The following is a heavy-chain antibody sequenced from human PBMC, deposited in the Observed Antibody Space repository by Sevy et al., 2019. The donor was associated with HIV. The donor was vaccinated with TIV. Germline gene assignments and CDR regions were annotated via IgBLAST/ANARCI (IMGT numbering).Heavy chain of an antibody. V-gene: IGHV3-48*03. J-gene: IGHJ4*02. D-gene: IGHD6-13*01. CDR1: GFTFSSYE. Sequence: GGSLRLSCAASGFTFSSYEMNWVRQAPGKGLEWVSYISSSGSTIYYEDSVKGRFTISRDNAKNPLYLQMNSLRAEDTAVYYCARVLRSAGTYYYYFDYWGQGTLVTVSS. CDR3: ARVLRSAGTYYYYFDY. CDR2: ISSSGSTI.